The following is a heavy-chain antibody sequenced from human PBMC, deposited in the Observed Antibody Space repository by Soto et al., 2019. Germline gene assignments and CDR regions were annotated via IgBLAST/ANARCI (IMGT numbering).Heavy chain of an antibody. CDR1: GSTLTELS. Sequence: ASVKVCCEVSGSTLTELSIHWVRQAPGKGLEWMGGFDPEDGETIYAQKFQGRVTMTEDTSTDTAYMELSSLRSEDTAVYYCATTPHTTRSGYYNQIDYWGQGTLVIVSS. CDR3: ATTPHTTRSGYYNQIDY. J-gene: IGHJ4*02. CDR2: FDPEDGET. D-gene: IGHD3-3*01. V-gene: IGHV1-24*01.